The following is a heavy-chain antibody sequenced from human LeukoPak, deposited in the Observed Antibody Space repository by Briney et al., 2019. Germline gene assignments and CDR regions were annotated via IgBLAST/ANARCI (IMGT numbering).Heavy chain of an antibody. J-gene: IGHJ4*02. CDR1: GFTFTSYT. CDR2: IGTTSTFI. V-gene: IGHV3-21*01. Sequence: GGSLRLSCAASGFTFTSYTMNWVRQAPGKGLEWVASIGTTSTFIHYADSVKGRFTISRDNAKNSLFLQMNSLRAEDTAVYYCAKAHPGFDYGGQGTLVTVSS. CDR3: AKAHPGFDY.